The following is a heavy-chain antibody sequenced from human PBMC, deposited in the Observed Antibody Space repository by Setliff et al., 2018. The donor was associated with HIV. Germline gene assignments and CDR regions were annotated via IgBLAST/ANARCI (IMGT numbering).Heavy chain of an antibody. CDR1: GFNFDSDI. V-gene: IGHV3-21*01. J-gene: IGHJ4*02. D-gene: IGHD2-8*01. Sequence: PGGSLRLSCVGSGFNFDSDIMMWVRQAPGKGLEWVSSISSTSSYIYYSDSVKGRFTISRDNAKNSLYLQMNSLRAEDTAVYYCARGATDRYCSNGVCLNLDCWGQGALVTVSS. CDR3: ARGATDRYCSNGVCLNLDC. CDR2: ISSTSSYI.